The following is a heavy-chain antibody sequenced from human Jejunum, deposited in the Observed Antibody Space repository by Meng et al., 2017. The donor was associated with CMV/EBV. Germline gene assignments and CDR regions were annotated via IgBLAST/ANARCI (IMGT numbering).Heavy chain of an antibody. CDR2: IKIKAHGGVT. CDR3: TTERNGAFEN. Sequence: SCAAFGFTVSDAWMNWVRQAPGSGLGWVASIKIKAHGGVTGYAAPVKGRFTISRDDSLNALFLQMNSLKAEDTAVYSCTTERNGAFENWGQGTLVTVSS. J-gene: IGHJ4*02. D-gene: IGHD2-8*01. CDR1: GFTVSDAW. V-gene: IGHV3-15*07.